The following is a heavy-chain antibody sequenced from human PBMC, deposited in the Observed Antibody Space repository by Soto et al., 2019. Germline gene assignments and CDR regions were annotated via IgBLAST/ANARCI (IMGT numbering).Heavy chain of an antibody. CDR2: VSGSGGTT. J-gene: IGHJ4*02. V-gene: IGHV3-23*01. Sequence: EVQLLESGGGLLQPGGSLRLSGAASGFSFSTYAMSWVRQAPGKGLEWVSIVSGSGGTTHYADSVKGRFTISRDNSKNTLYLQMNSLRAEDTAVYYCAKKMGTILYYFDSWGQGTLVTVSS. CDR1: GFSFSTYA. D-gene: IGHD1-1*01. CDR3: AKKMGTILYYFDS.